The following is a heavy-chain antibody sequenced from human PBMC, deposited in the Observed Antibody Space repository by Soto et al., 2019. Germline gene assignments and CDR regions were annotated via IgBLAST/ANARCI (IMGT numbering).Heavy chain of an antibody. V-gene: IGHV4-39*01. CDR2: SSYNGGT. CDR3: ARHRIEVVWRGFDY. Sequence: SETLSLTCTVSADSSTISDSYWGWLRQPPGKGLQWIGSSSYNGGTFYNPSLKGRVAISVDPSKKHSSLQVTSVSAADTAVYYCARHRIEVVWRGFDYWGQGSPVTRLL. D-gene: IGHD1-1*01. CDR1: ADSSTISDSY. J-gene: IGHJ4*02.